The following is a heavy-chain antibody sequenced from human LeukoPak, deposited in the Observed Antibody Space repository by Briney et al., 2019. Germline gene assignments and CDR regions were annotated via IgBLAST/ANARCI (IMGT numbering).Heavy chain of an antibody. V-gene: IGHV3-21*01. D-gene: IGHD2-15*01. J-gene: IGHJ6*02. Sequence: GGPLRLSCAASGFTFSSHSMNWVRQAPGKGLEWVSSISSSSSYIYYADSVKGRFTISRDNAKNPLYLQMNSLRAEDTAVYYCARDRVAIYYYYGMDVWGQGTTVTVSS. CDR3: ARDRVAIYYYYGMDV. CDR2: ISSSSSYI. CDR1: GFTFSSHS.